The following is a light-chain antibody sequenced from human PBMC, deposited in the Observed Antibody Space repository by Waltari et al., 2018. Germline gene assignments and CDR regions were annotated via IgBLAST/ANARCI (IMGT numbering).Light chain of an antibody. J-gene: IGLJ3*02. V-gene: IGLV3-10*01. CDR3: FSADSSGNQWV. CDR2: EDT. CDR1: AGKKKY. Sequence: SYDLTQPPSVSVSPGQTARINCSGDAGKKKYVYWFQQRPGQSPLVIIYEDTKRPSGIPERFSGSSSGTVATLTLSGAQVEDDSDYYCFSADSSGNQWVFGGGTRLTVL.